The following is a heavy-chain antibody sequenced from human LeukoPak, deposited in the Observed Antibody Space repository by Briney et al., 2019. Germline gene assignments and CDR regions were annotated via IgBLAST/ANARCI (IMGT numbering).Heavy chain of an antibody. CDR3: ARGPGGSSSSDFDY. J-gene: IGHJ4*02. CDR1: GDSISRFY. V-gene: IGHV4-4*07. D-gene: IGHD6-6*01. CDR2: IYTSGST. Sequence: PSETLSLTCTLSGDSISRFYWSWIRQPAGKGLEWIGRIYTSGSTNYNPSLKSRVTISVDTSKNQFSLKLSSVTAADTAVYYCARGPGGSSSSDFDYWGQGTLVTVSS.